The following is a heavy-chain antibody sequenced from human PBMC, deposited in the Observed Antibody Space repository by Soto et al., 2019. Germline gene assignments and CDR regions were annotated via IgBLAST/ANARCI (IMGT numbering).Heavy chain of an antibody. V-gene: IGHV3-74*01. CDR1: GFTFSTHW. D-gene: IGHD5-12*01. J-gene: IGHJ3*01. Sequence: DVQLVESGGGLVQPGGSLRLSCAASGFTFSTHWMHWVRQAPWQGLVWVSRINSDGSIPNYADSVEGRFTIYRDNAKNTLYLKVNRLRAEDMAVYYCARQKLATNSVYVWGQGTMVIVSS. CDR2: INSDGSIP. CDR3: ARQKLATNSVYV.